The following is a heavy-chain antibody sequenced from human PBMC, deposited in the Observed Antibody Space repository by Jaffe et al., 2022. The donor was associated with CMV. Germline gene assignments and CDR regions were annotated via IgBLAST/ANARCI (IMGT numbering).Heavy chain of an antibody. V-gene: IGHV3-7*03. CDR1: GFTFSSYW. J-gene: IGHJ3*02. CDR3: GGAWLVWAFDI. D-gene: IGHD6-19*01. CDR2: IKQDGSEK. Sequence: EVQLVESGGGLVQPGGSLRLSCAASGFTFSSYWMSWVRQAPGKGLEWVANIKQDGSEKYYVDSVKGRFTISRDNAKNSLYLQMNSLRAEDTAVYYCGGAWLVWAFDIWGQGTMVTVSS.